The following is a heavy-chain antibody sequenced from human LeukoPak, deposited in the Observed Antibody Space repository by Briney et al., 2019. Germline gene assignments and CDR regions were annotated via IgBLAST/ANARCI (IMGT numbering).Heavy chain of an antibody. V-gene: IGHV3-30*18. J-gene: IGHJ6*04. CDR3: AKDPSLLYCSSTSCSPYGMDV. CDR1: GFTFSSYA. D-gene: IGHD2-2*01. CDR2: ISYDGSNK. Sequence: GRSLRLSCAASGFTFSSYAMHWVRQAPGKGLEWVAVISYDGSNKYYADSVKGRFTISRDNSKNTLYLQMNSLRAEDTAVYYCAKDPSLLYCSSTSCSPYGMDVWGKGTTVTVSS.